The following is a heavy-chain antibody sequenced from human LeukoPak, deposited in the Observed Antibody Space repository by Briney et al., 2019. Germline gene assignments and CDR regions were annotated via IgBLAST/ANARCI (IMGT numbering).Heavy chain of an antibody. Sequence: ETLSLTCTVSGGSISSSSYYWGWIRQPPGKGLGWIGTIYYTGSTYYNPSLKSRVTISVDTSKNQFSLKLSSVTAADTAVYYCARRGYNYGILDYWGQGTLVTVSS. D-gene: IGHD5-18*01. CDR1: GGSISSSSYY. V-gene: IGHV4-39*01. CDR3: ARRGYNYGILDY. J-gene: IGHJ4*02. CDR2: IYYTGST.